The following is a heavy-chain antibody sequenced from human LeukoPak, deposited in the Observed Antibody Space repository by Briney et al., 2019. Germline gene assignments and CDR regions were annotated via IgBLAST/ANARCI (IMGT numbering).Heavy chain of an antibody. CDR3: ARLRRITMVRGVIPHYYYMDV. CDR1: GGSFSGYY. Sequence: SETLSLTCAVYGGSFSGYYWSWIRQPPGKGLEWIGEINHSGSTNYNPSLKSRVTISVDTSKNQFSLKLSSVTAADTAVYYCARLRRITMVRGVIPHYYYMDVWGKGTTVTISS. J-gene: IGHJ6*03. V-gene: IGHV4-34*01. D-gene: IGHD3-10*01. CDR2: INHSGST.